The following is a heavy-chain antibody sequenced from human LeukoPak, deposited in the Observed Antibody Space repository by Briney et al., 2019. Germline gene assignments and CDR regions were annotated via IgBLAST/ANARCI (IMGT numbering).Heavy chain of an antibody. CDR2: IFPSGGEI. D-gene: IGHD5-12*01. V-gene: IGHV3-23*01. CDR1: GFTFSTFA. CDR3: ARDRAYGGYDNTLDY. Sequence: GGSLRLSCAASGFTFSTFAMIWVRQPPGKGLEWVSSIFPSGGEIHYADSVRGRFIISRDNSKSIMSLQMNSLRAEDTAVYYCARDRAYGGYDNTLDYWGQGTLVTVSS. J-gene: IGHJ4*02.